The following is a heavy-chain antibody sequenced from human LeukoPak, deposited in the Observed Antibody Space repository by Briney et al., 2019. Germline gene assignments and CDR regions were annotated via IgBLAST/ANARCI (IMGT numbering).Heavy chain of an antibody. CDR3: ARTPGYSYGLRYFDY. D-gene: IGHD5-18*01. CDR2: IYFSGST. V-gene: IGHV4-59*01. Sequence: SQTLSLTCTVSGGSISSYYWSWIWQRPRKGLGWIGYIYFSGSTNYNPSLKSRVTISVDTSKNQFSLKLSSVTAADTAVYYCARTPGYSYGLRYFDYWGQGTLVTVSS. J-gene: IGHJ4*02. CDR1: GGSISSYY.